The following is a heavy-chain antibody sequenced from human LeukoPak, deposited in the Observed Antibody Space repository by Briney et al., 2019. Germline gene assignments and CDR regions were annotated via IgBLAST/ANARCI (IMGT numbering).Heavy chain of an antibody. J-gene: IGHJ4*02. D-gene: IGHD6-19*01. V-gene: IGHV4-59*01. CDR1: GGSITGYY. CDR2: IYYSGIT. CDR3: ARESGRLAMVFDY. Sequence: SETLSLTCTVSGGSITGYYWSWIRQPPGKGLEWIGYIYYSGITNYNPSLKSRVTISVDTSKNQFSLKLSSVTAADTAAYYCARESGRLAMVFDYWGQGTLVTVSS.